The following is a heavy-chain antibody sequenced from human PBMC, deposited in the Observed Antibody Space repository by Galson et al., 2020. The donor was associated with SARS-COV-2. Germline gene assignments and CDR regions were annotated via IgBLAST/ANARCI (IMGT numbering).Heavy chain of an antibody. V-gene: IGHV3-7*01. J-gene: IGHJ4*02. CDR2: IKQDGSEK. D-gene: IGHD3-9*01. Sequence: GGSLRLSCAASGFTFSSYWMSWVRQAPGKGLEWVANIKQDGSEKYYVDSVKGRFTISRDNAKNLLYLQMNSLRAEDTAVYYCARKLRSSYYDILTGYYSGDYFDYWGQGTLVTVSS. CDR3: ARKLRSSYYDILTGYYSGDYFDY. CDR1: GFTFSSYW.